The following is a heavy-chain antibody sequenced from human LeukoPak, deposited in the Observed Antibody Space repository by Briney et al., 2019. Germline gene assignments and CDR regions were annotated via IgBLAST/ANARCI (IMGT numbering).Heavy chain of an antibody. Sequence: PSGTLSLTCAVSGGSISSSNWWSWVRQPPGKGLEWIGEIYHSGSTNYNPSLKSRVAISVDKSKNQFSLKLSSVTAADTAVYYCARGGGSGSYHFDYWGQGTLVTVSS. CDR2: IYHSGST. CDR3: ARGGGSGSYHFDY. CDR1: GGSISSSNW. J-gene: IGHJ4*02. D-gene: IGHD3-10*01. V-gene: IGHV4-4*02.